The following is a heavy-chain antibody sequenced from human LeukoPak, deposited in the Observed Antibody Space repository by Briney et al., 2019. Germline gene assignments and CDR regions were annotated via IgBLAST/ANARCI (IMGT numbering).Heavy chain of an antibody. V-gene: IGHV5-51*01. CDR3: ARPYSYGLRHNDY. CDR1: GYSFTSYW. J-gene: IGHJ4*02. Sequence: GESLKISRKGSGYSFTSYWIGWVRQMPGKGLEWMGIIYPGDSDTRYSPSFQGQVTISADKFLSTAYLQWSSLKASDTAMYYCARPYSYGLRHNDYWGQGTLVTVSS. D-gene: IGHD5-18*01. CDR2: IYPGDSDT.